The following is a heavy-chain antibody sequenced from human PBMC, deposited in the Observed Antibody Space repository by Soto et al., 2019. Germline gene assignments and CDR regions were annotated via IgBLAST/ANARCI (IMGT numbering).Heavy chain of an antibody. CDR3: AGTIGGGYDFSY. J-gene: IGHJ4*02. D-gene: IGHD5-12*01. V-gene: IGHV4-59*01. CDR1: GGSISSYD. Sequence: SETLSLTCTVSGGSISSYDWSWIRQPPGKGLEWIGYIYYSGSTNYNPSLKSRVTISVDTSKNQFSLKLSSVTAADTAVYYCAGTIGGGYDFSYWGQGTLVTVSS. CDR2: IYYSGST.